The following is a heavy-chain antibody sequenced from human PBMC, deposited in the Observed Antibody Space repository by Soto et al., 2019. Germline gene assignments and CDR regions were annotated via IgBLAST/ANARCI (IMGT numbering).Heavy chain of an antibody. Sequence: QVQLQESGPGLVMPSQTLSLTCTVSGGSISSGDYYWSWIRQPPGKGLEWIGCIFYTGSTYYHPSLKSRITISVHTSKIQVSLKLTSVTAADPAVYYCASVTRYCTGGGCNPNWFDPWGQGTLVTVSS. CDR3: ASVTRYCTGGGCNPNWFDP. CDR1: GGSISSGDYY. D-gene: IGHD2-8*02. V-gene: IGHV4-30-4*01. J-gene: IGHJ5*02. CDR2: IFYTGST.